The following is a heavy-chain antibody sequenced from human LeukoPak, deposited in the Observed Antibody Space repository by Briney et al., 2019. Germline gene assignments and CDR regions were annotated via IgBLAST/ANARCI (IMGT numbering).Heavy chain of an antibody. V-gene: IGHV3-23*01. CDR1: GFTFSGYA. CDR2: ISGSGGST. Sequence: GGSLRLSCAASGFTFSGYAMSWVRQAPGKGLEWVSAISGSGGSTYYADSVKGRFTTSRDNSKSTLYLQTNSLRAEDTAVYYCAKGDIILMVYPQGFDYWGQGTLVTVSS. D-gene: IGHD2-8*01. CDR3: AKGDIILMVYPQGFDY. J-gene: IGHJ4*02.